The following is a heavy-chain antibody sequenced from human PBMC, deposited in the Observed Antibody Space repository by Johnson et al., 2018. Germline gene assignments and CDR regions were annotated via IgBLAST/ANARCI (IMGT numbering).Heavy chain of an antibody. D-gene: IGHD2-2*01. Sequence: EVQLVESGGGLVKPGGSLRLSCAASGFTFSNAWMSWVRQAPGKGLEWVGRIKSKPDGGTTDYAAPVKGRFTISREDSKNTLYLQMNSLKTEDKAGYYCTTEVVVRPGGYYYYGMDVWGKGTTVTVSS. CDR1: GFTFSNAW. V-gene: IGHV3-15*01. CDR3: TTEVVVRPGGYYYYGMDV. J-gene: IGHJ6*04. CDR2: IKSKPDGGTT.